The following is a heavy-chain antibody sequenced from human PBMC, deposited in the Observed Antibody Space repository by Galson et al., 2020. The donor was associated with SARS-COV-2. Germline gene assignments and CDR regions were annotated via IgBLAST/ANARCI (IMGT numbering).Heavy chain of an antibody. Sequence: TGGSLKISCKGSGYSFTSYWIGWVRQMPGKGLEWMGIIYPGDSDTRYSPSFQGQVTISADKSISTAYLQWSSLKASDTAMYYCAGQPKQWLGGISYWGQGTLVTVSS. CDR2: IYPGDSDT. J-gene: IGHJ4*02. D-gene: IGHD6-19*01. CDR1: GYSFTSYW. CDR3: AGQPKQWLGGISY. V-gene: IGHV5-51*01.